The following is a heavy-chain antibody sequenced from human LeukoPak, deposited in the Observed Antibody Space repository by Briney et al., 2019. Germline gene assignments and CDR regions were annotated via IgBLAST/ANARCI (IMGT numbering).Heavy chain of an antibody. CDR3: ARVRLRARNYYYMDV. CDR2: IYHSGST. V-gene: IGHV4-38-2*02. D-gene: IGHD3-10*01. J-gene: IGHJ6*03. Sequence: SETLSLTCTVSGYSISSGYYWGWIRQPPGKGLEWIGSIYHSGSTYYNPSLKSRVTISVDTSKNQFSLKLSSVTAAGTAVYYCARVRLRARNYYYMDVWGKGTTVTVSS. CDR1: GYSISSGYY.